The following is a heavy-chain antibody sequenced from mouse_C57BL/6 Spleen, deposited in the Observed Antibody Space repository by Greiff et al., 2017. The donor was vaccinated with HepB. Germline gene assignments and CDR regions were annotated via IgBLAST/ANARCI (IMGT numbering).Heavy chain of an antibody. Sequence: DVQLQESGPGLVKPSQSLSLTCSVTGYSITSGYYWNWIRQFPGNKLEWMGYISYDGSNNYNPSLKNRISITRDTSTNQFFLKLKSVTTEDTATYYCARDYYGSLDYWGQGTTLTVSS. J-gene: IGHJ2*01. CDR3: ARDYYGSLDY. CDR2: ISYDGSN. CDR1: GYSITSGYY. D-gene: IGHD1-1*01. V-gene: IGHV3-6*01.